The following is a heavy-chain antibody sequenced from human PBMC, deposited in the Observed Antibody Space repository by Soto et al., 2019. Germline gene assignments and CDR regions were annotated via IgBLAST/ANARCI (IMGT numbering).Heavy chain of an antibody. Sequence: PGGSLRLSCTTSEFTIGDYTMSWFRQAPGKGLEWVGFTRNKTYGGTTEYAAAVKGRFTISRDDSKNSAYLQLNSLKTEDTAVYYCTRAVAGTFSPYYFDCWGQGALVTVSS. J-gene: IGHJ4*02. V-gene: IGHV3-49*03. CDR1: EFTIGDYT. CDR2: TRNKTYGGTT. CDR3: TRAVAGTFSPYYFDC. D-gene: IGHD6-19*01.